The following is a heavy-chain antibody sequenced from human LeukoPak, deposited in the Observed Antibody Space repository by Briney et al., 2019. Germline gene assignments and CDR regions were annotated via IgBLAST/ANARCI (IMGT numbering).Heavy chain of an antibody. CDR2: INPNTGGT. V-gene: IGHV1-2*04. CDR3: ARVSPIAVAGPYFDY. CDR1: GYTFIGYY. J-gene: IGHJ4*02. D-gene: IGHD6-19*01. Sequence: ASVKVSCKASGYTFIGYYMHLVRQAPGQGLEWMGWINPNTGGTNYAQKFQGWVTMTRDTSISTAYMELSRLRSDGTAVYYCARVSPIAVAGPYFDYWGQGTLVTVPS.